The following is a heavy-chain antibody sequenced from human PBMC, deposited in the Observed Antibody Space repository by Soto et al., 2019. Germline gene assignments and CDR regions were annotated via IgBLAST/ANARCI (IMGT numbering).Heavy chain of an antibody. CDR2: ISYDGSNK. J-gene: IGHJ4*02. Sequence: LRLSCAASGFTFSSYGMHWVRQAPDTGLEWVAVISYDGSNKYYADSVKGRFTISRDNSKNTLYLQMNSLRAEDTAVYYCAKAPGGDYAFFDYWGQGTLVTVSS. CDR3: AKAPGGDYAFFDY. V-gene: IGHV3-30*18. D-gene: IGHD4-17*01. CDR1: GFTFSSYG.